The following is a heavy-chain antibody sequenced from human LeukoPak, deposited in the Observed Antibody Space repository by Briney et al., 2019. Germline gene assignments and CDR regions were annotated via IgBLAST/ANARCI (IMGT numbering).Heavy chain of an antibody. CDR1: GYTFTIYY. V-gene: IGHV1-46*01. CDR2: INPSGGST. D-gene: IGHD2-2*01. Sequence: ASVKVSCKASGYTFTIYYMHWVRQAPGQGLEWMGIINPSGGSTSYAQKFQGRVTITADESTSTAYMELSSLRSEDTAVYYCASPYLGYCSSTSCYDAFDIWGQGTMVTVSS. CDR3: ASPYLGYCSSTSCYDAFDI. J-gene: IGHJ3*02.